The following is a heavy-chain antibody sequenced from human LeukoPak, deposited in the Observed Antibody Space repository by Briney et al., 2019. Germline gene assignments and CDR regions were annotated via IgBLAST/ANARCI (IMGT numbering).Heavy chain of an antibody. CDR1: GFTFGDYG. D-gene: IGHD5-12*01. CDR3: ARGSGGYAVLEDAFDI. Sequence: PGGSLRLSCAASGFTFGDYGMNWVRQAPGKGLEWISGIKWNGVGTDYADSVKGRFTISRDNAKNSLYLQINSLRAEDTALYYCARGSGGYAVLEDAFDIWGQGTMVTVSS. CDR2: IKWNGVGT. V-gene: IGHV3-20*04. J-gene: IGHJ3*02.